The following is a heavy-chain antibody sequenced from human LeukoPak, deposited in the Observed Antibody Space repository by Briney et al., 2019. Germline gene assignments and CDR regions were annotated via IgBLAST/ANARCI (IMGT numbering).Heavy chain of an antibody. J-gene: IGHJ6*03. D-gene: IGHD6-19*01. CDR1: GYTFTSYG. CDR3: ARVVVQWQPYYYYMDV. Sequence: ASVKVSCKASGYTFTSYGIRWVRQDPGQGLEWMGWISAYNGNTNYAQKLQGRVTMTTDTSTSTAYMELRSLRSDDTAVYYCARVVVQWQPYYYYMDVWGKGTTVTVSS. CDR2: ISAYNGNT. V-gene: IGHV1-18*01.